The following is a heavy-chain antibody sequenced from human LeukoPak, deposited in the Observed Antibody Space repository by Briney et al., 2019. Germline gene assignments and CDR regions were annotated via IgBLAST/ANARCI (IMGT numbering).Heavy chain of an antibody. V-gene: IGHV3-23*01. CDR1: GFTFSSYD. J-gene: IGHJ4*02. CDR3: AKDFAYGSGSHLFDY. CDR2: ISGSGGGT. Sequence: GGSLRLSGAASGFTFSSYDMSWVRQAPGKGLEWVSTISGSGGGTYYADSVKGRFTISRDNSKNTLNLQMNSLRAEDTAVYYCAKDFAYGSGSHLFDYWGQGTLVTVSS. D-gene: IGHD3-10*01.